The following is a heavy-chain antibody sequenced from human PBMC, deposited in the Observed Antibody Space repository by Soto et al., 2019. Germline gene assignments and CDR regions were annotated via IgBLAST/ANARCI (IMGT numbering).Heavy chain of an antibody. V-gene: IGHV1-69*01. CDR3: ARHTGLMVTFPYYFDY. CDR1: GGTFSSYA. CDR2: IIPIFGTA. J-gene: IGHJ4*02. Sequence: QVQLVQSGAEVKKPGSSVKVSCKASGGTFSSYAISWVRQAPGQGLEWMGGIIPIFGTANYAQKFQSRVTITADEYTSTAYMELSSVRSEDTAVYYCARHTGLMVTFPYYFDYWGQGNLVTVSS. D-gene: IGHD5-18*01.